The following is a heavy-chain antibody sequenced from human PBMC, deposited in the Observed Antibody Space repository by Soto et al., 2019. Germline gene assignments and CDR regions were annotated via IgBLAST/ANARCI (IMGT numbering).Heavy chain of an antibody. CDR2: ISAYNGNT. CDR3: ARGAFCGGAPGCRDMDV. J-gene: IGHJ6*02. Sequence: QIQLVQSGGEVKKPGASVKVSCKSSGYKFISHSITWVRQAPGQGLEWMGRISAYNGNTNYAQKLQGRVTMTTDTSTNTAYMELRSLRSDDTAVYYCARGAFCGGAPGCRDMDVWGQGTTVTV. D-gene: IGHD2-21*01. V-gene: IGHV1-18*01. CDR1: GYKFISHS.